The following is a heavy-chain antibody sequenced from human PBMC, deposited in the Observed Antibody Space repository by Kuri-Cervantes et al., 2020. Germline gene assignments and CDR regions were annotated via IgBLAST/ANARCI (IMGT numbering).Heavy chain of an antibody. CDR1: GGSISSSGYY. CDR3: ARLGDPLRFPLNWFDP. CDR2: IYYSGST. Sequence: SETLSLTCTVSGGSISSSGYYWGWIRQPPGKGLEWIGNIYYSGSTYHNPSLKSRVTIYVDTSKNQFSLRLTSVTAADTSVYYCARLGDPLRFPLNWFDPWGQGTLVTVSS. J-gene: IGHJ5*02. D-gene: IGHD3-3*01. V-gene: IGHV4-39*01.